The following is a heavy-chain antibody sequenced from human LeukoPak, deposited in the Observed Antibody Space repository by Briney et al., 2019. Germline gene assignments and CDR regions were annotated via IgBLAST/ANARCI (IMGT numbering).Heavy chain of an antibody. J-gene: IGHJ2*01. CDR2: IYTSGST. CDR3: ARETPGDTLVSWYFDL. Sequence: SGTLSLTCTVSGGSISSYYWSWIRQPAGKGLEWIGRIYTSGSTNYNPSLKSRVTMSVDTSKNQFSLKLSSVTAADTAVYYCARETPGDTLVSWYFDLWGRGTLVTVSS. V-gene: IGHV4-4*07. D-gene: IGHD2-2*02. CDR1: GGSISSYY.